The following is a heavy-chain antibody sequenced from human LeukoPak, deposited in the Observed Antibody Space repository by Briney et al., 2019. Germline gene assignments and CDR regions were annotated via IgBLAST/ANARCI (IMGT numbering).Heavy chain of an antibody. CDR2: INHSGST. D-gene: IGHD5-24*01. Sequence: SETLSLTCAVYGGSFSGYYWSWIRQPPGKGLEWIGEINHSGSTNYNPSLKSRVTISVDTSKNQFSLKLSSVTAADTAVYYCARGQGGWLQSNYWGQGTLVTVSS. V-gene: IGHV4-34*01. CDR3: ARGQGGWLQSNY. J-gene: IGHJ4*02. CDR1: GGSFSGYY.